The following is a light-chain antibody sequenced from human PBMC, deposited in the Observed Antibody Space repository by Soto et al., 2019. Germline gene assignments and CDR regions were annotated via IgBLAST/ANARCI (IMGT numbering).Light chain of an antibody. Sequence: EIVMTQSPATLSVSAGERATLSCRASQSVSRNLAWYQQKPGQAPRLLIYGASTRATGIPARFSGSGSGTEGTITISRLEKEDGSVYYCQQNGGSTPKFGQGTKVDIK. CDR1: QSVSRN. J-gene: IGKJ1*01. CDR2: GAS. CDR3: QQNGGSTPK. V-gene: IGKV3-15*01.